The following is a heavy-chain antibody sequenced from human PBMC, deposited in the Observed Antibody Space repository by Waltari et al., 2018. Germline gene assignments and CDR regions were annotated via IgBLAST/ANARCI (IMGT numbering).Heavy chain of an antibody. J-gene: IGHJ4*02. CDR1: GYSISSGYY. Sequence: QVQLQESGPGLVKPSETLSLTCAVSGYSISSGYYWGWIRQPPGKGLEWIGSIYHSGSTYYSPSLKSRVTISVDTSKNQFSLKLSSVTAADTAVYYCARGEGFGELTPIDYWGQGTLVTVSS. CDR3: ARGEGFGELTPIDY. V-gene: IGHV4-38-2*01. D-gene: IGHD3-10*01. CDR2: IYHSGST.